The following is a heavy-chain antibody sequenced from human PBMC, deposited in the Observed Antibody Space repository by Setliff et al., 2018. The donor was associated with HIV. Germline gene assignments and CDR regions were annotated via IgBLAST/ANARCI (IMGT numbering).Heavy chain of an antibody. CDR2: INTDGSSA. J-gene: IGHJ5*02. V-gene: IGHV3-74*03. CDR3: ARSGGDCSGISCYSLWFDP. D-gene: IGHD2-15*01. Sequence: SLRLSCAASGFTFGNSWMHWVRQAPGKGLVWVSRINTDGSSATYADSVKGRFTISRDNAKNSLYLQMNSLRTEDTAVYYCARSGGDCSGISCYSLWFDPWGHGTLVTVSS. CDR1: GFTFGNSW.